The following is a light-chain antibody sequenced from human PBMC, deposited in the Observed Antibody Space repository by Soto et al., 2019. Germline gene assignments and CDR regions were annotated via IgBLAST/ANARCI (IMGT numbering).Light chain of an antibody. V-gene: IGLV2-8*01. CDR3: SSYAGSDNPYV. J-gene: IGLJ1*01. CDR2: EVT. CDR1: SGDVGGYDY. Sequence: LTQPPSASGSPGQSVTISCTGTSGDVGGYDYVSWYQQHPGKAPKLMIYEVTKRPLGVPDRFSGSKSGNTASLTVSGLQAEDEADYYCSSYAGSDNPYVFGTGTKVTVL.